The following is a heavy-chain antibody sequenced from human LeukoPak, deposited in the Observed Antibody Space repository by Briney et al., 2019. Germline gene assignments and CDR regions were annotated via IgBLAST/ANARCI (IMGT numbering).Heavy chain of an antibody. CDR1: GFTFSNYN. CDR2: ITSSGPDI. J-gene: IGHJ4*02. D-gene: IGHD3-22*01. CDR3: ARDLGYGSIGLYYYFAS. V-gene: IGHV3-21*01. Sequence: PGGSLRLSCAASGFTFSNYNMNWVRQAPGKGLEWVSSITSSGPDIYYAESVKGRFTISRDNAKNSLYLQMDSLRAEDTAVYYCARDLGYGSIGLYYYFASWGQGTLVTVSS.